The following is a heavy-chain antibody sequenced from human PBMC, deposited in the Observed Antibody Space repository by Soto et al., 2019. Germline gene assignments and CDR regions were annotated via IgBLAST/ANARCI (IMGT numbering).Heavy chain of an antibody. CDR1: GFTFDDYA. CDR2: ISWDGGST. J-gene: IGHJ4*02. V-gene: IGHV3-43D*04. CDR3: AKEKGITGTTTHFDY. D-gene: IGHD1-7*01. Sequence: EVQLVESGGVVVQPGGSLRLSCAASGFTFDDYAMHWVRQAPGKGLEWVSLISWDGGSTYYADSVKGRFTISRDNSKNSLYLQMNSLRAEDTALYYCAKEKGITGTTTHFDYWGQGTLVTVSS.